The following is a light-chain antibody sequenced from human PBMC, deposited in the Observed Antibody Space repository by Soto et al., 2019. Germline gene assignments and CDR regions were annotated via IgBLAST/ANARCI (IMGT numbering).Light chain of an antibody. J-gene: IGKJ1*01. CDR3: QQYNDRPPWT. V-gene: IGKV3-15*01. CDR2: SAS. CDR1: QSVSTN. Sequence: EIVMTQSPATLSVSPGEGATLSCRASQSVSTNLAWYQHKPGQAPRLLISSASTRATGIPARFSGSGSGTEFTLTISRLQSEDFAVYYCQQYNDRPPWTFGQGTKVEVK.